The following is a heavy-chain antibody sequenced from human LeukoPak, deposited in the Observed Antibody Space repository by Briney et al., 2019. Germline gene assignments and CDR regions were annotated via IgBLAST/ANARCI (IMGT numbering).Heavy chain of an antibody. Sequence: SVKVSCKTSGGTFSNYVFNWVRQAPGQGLEWMGATIPIFGSTDYTQKFQDRVTITADASTNTVYMELSSLRSDDTAVYYCSRDTFYYDSGSYYSDDSWGQGTLVTVSS. V-gene: IGHV1-69*01. CDR3: SRDTFYYDSGSYYSDDS. D-gene: IGHD3-10*01. CDR2: TIPIFGST. CDR1: GGTFSNYV. J-gene: IGHJ4*02.